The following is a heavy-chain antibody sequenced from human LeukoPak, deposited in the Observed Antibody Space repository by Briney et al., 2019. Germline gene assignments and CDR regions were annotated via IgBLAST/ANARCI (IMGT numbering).Heavy chain of an antibody. CDR3: ARGWKFWSGYGGDYYYYMDV. J-gene: IGHJ6*03. V-gene: IGHV1-8*03. CDR1: GYTFTSYD. Sequence: GSSVKVSCMASGYTFTSYDIYWVRQATGQGLEWMGWMNPNSGNTDYAQKIQGRVTITTSTSITTAYMELSNLRSEDTAVYYCARGWKFWSGYGGDYYYYMDVWGKGTTVTVSS. CDR2: MNPNSGNT. D-gene: IGHD3-3*01.